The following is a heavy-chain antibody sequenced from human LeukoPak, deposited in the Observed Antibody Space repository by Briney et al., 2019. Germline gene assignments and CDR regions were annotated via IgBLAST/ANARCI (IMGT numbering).Heavy chain of an antibody. CDR1: GDSVSSHTAA. CDR3: ARDRGGFDS. D-gene: IGHD3-10*01. Sequence: SQTLSLTCNISGDSVSSHTAAWNWIRQSPSRGLEWLGRTYYRSTWSTDYAVSVQSRITINPDTSRNHFSLQLSSVTPGDTAVYYCARDRGGFDSWGQGTLVTVSS. CDR2: TYYRSTWST. J-gene: IGHJ5*01. V-gene: IGHV6-1*01.